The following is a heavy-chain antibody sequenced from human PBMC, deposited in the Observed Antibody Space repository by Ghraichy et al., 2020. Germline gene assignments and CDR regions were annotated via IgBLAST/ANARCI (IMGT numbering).Heavy chain of an antibody. V-gene: IGHV6-1*01. CDR2: TYYRSKWYN. CDR1: GDSVSSNSAA. D-gene: IGHD6-19*01. CDR3: ARGWRTGSGWYPYYYYGMDV. J-gene: IGHJ6*02. Sequence: SETLSLTCAISGDSVSSNSAAWNWIRQSPSRGLEWLGRTYYRSKWYNDYAVSVKSRITINPDTSKNQFSLQLNSVTPEDTAVYYCARGWRTGSGWYPYYYYGMDVWGQGTTVTVSS.